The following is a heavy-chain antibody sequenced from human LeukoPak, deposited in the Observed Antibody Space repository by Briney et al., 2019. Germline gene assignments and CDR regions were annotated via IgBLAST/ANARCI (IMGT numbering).Heavy chain of an antibody. CDR2: IKPDGSAK. J-gene: IGHJ4*02. CDR3: ARDASALY. CDR1: GLIFSKYW. V-gene: IGHV3-7*01. Sequence: GGSLRLSCAASGLIFSKYWRTWIRQAPGKGLEWMASIKPDGSAKYNLDSVKGRFTISRDNARESLYLQMNSLRADETFVYFCARDASALYWGRGTLVTVSS. D-gene: IGHD6-19*01.